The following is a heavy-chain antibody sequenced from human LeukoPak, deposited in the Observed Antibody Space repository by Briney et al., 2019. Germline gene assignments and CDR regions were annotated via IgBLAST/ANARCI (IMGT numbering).Heavy chain of an antibody. D-gene: IGHD4-17*01. CDR3: AGDYGDGDWFDP. CDR2: MNPNSGNT. Sequence: ASVKVSCKASGYTFTSYDINWVRQATGQGLEWMGWMNPNSGNTGYAQKFQGRVTMTRNTSISTAYMELSSLRSEDTAVYYCAGDYGDGDWFDPWGQGTLVTVSS. CDR1: GYTFTSYD. J-gene: IGHJ5*02. V-gene: IGHV1-8*01.